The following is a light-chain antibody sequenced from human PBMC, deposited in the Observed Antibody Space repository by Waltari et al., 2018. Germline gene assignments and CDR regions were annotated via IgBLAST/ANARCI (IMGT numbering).Light chain of an antibody. V-gene: IGLV3-1*01. Sequence: SYELTQPPSVSVSPGQTASITCSGDKLGDKYACWYQQKPGQAPWLVIYQDSKRPSGIPERFSGSNSGNTATLTISGTQAMDEADYYCQAWDSSTAYYVFGTGTKVTVL. CDR3: QAWDSSTAYYV. CDR2: QDS. CDR1: KLGDKY. J-gene: IGLJ1*01.